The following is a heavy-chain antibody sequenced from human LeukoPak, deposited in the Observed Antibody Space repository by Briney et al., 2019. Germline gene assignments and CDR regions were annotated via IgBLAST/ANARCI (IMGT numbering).Heavy chain of an antibody. Sequence: GGSLRLSCAASGFTVSSNYMSWVRQAPGKGLEWVSGIVGSLGSTYYADSVKGRFTISRDNSKNTLFLQMNSLRADDSAIYYCAKHVGAYYFDYWGQGTLVTVSS. D-gene: IGHD3-16*01. CDR1: GFTVSSNY. J-gene: IGHJ4*02. CDR3: AKHVGAYYFDY. V-gene: IGHV3-23*01. CDR2: IVGSLGST.